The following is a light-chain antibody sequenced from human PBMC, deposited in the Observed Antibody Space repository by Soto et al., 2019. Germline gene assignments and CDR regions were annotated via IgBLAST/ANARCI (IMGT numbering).Light chain of an antibody. V-gene: IGKV1-39*01. CDR2: ASS. CDR1: QNIAGY. CDR3: QQSYSVPRT. J-gene: IGKJ4*01. Sequence: DVQMTQSPSSLSASVGDRVTITCRASQNIAGYLNWYQQKPGTAPKLLIYASSRLQSGVPSRFSGSGSGTDFTLAISSLQPEDFATYYCQQSYSVPRTFGGGTKVEIQ.